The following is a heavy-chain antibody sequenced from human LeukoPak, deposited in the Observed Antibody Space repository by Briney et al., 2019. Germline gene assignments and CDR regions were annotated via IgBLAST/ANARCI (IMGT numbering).Heavy chain of an antibody. CDR3: TRDRGAYNLYDY. CDR2: IRSKAYGETA. D-gene: IGHD1-1*01. J-gene: IGHJ4*02. V-gene: IGHV3-49*03. Sequence: GGSLRVSCTASGFTFVDYAMSWIRQAPGEGLEWVGFIRSKAYGETADYAASVKGRFTISRDDSKAIAYLQMNSLKTEDTAVYHCTRDRGAYNLYDYWGQGTLVTVSP. CDR1: GFTFVDYA.